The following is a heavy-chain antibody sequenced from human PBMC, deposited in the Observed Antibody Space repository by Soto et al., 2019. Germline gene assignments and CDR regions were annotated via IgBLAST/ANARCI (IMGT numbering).Heavy chain of an antibody. CDR2: IWYDGSNK. J-gene: IGHJ3*02. Sequence: GGSLRLSCAASGLTFSSYGMHWVRQAPGKGLEWVAVIWYDGSNKYYADSVKGRFTISRDNSKNTLYLQMNSLRAEDTAVYYCAREVDSSGWPYDAFDIWGQGTMVTVSS. V-gene: IGHV3-33*01. D-gene: IGHD6-19*01. CDR3: AREVDSSGWPYDAFDI. CDR1: GLTFSSYG.